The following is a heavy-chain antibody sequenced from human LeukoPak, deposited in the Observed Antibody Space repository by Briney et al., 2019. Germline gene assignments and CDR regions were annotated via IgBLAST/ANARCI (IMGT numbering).Heavy chain of an antibody. D-gene: IGHD3-10*01. CDR2: INPNSGGT. J-gene: IGHJ6*03. V-gene: IGHV1-2*02. CDR1: GYTFTGYY. CDR3: ARGPRITMVRGGQWYYYMDV. Sequence: ASVKVSCKASGYTFTGYYMHWVRQAPGQGLEWMGWINPNSGGTNYAQKFQGRVTMTRDTSISTAYMELSSLRSEDTAVYYCARGPRITMVRGGQWYYYMDVWGKGTTVTISS.